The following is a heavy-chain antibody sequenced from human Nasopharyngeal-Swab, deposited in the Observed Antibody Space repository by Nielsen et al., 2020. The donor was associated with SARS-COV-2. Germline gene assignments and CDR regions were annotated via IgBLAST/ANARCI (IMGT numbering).Heavy chain of an antibody. CDR2: ISGSGGST. V-gene: IGHV3-23*01. D-gene: IGHD4-17*01. CDR3: AKVIRGTTVTTAYFDN. J-gene: IGHJ4*02. Sequence: GESLKISCAASGFTFSSYAMSWVRQAPGKGLEWVSAISGSGGSTYYADSVKGRFTISRDNSKNTLYLQMNSLRAEDTAVYYCAKVIRGTTVTTAYFDNWGQGTLVTVSS. CDR1: GFTFSSYA.